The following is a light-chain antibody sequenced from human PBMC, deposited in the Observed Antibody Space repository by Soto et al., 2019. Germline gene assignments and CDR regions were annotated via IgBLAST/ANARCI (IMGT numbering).Light chain of an antibody. CDR1: HSVSSN. V-gene: IGKV3-15*01. CDR2: GAS. J-gene: IGKJ1*01. CDR3: LQYSNWPET. Sequence: EVMMTQSPATLSVSPGERATLSCRASHSVSSNLAWVQQRPGQAPRLLIYGASTRATGIPARFSGSGSGTEFSLIISSLQPEDSAIYYCLQYSNWPETFGQGTKVEIK.